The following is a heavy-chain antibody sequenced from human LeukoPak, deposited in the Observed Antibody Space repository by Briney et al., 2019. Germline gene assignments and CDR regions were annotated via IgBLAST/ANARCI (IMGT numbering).Heavy chain of an antibody. D-gene: IGHD6-19*01. V-gene: IGHV3-21*01. CDR1: GFTFSSYS. J-gene: IGHJ4*02. CDR2: ISSSSSYI. CDR3: AGHRSGWSEGPFDY. Sequence: GGSLRLSCAASGFTFSSYSMNWVRQAPGKGLEWVSSISSSSSYIYYADSVKGRFTISRDNAKNSLYLQMNSLRAEDTAVYYCAGHRSGWSEGPFDYWGQGTLVTVSS.